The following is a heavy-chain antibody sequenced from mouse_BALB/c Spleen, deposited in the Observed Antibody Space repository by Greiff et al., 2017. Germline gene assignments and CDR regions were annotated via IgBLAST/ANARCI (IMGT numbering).Heavy chain of an antibody. CDR2: INSNGGST. D-gene: IGHD2-1*01. J-gene: IGHJ2*01. V-gene: IGHV5-6-2*01. Sequence: EVQRVESGGGLVKLGGSLKLSCAASGFTFSSYYMSWVRQTPEKRLELVAAINSNGGSTYYPDTVKGRFTISRDNAKNTLYLQMSSLKSEDTALYYCARQVTTYFDYWGQGTTLTVSS. CDR1: GFTFSSYY. CDR3: ARQVTTYFDY.